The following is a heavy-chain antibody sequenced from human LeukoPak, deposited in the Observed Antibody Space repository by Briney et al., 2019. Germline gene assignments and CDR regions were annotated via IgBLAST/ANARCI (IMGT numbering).Heavy chain of an antibody. CDR2: IDLDGSEK. CDR3: ARQFPNATEGFDI. Sequence: GGSLRLSCGASGLIFSTYCMKWVRHAPGKGLEWVASIDLDGSEKYYVDSVKGRFTRSRDNAKKSSSVELNTLRGDDTAVYYWARQFPNATEGFDISGQGAMVTVSS. V-gene: IGHV3-7*01. CDR1: GLIFSTYC. J-gene: IGHJ3*02. D-gene: IGHD2-15*01.